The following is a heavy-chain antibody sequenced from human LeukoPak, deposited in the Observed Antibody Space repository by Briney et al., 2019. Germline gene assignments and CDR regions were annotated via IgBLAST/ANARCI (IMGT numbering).Heavy chain of an antibody. CDR1: GFTFSSYW. CDR3: AREGLPPIHGAVTIYYFDY. Sequence: PGGSLRLSCAASGFTFSSYWMSWVRQAPGKGQEWVANIKQDGSEKYYVDSVKGRFTISRDNAKNSLYLQTNSLRAEDTAVYYCAREGLPPIHGAVTIYYFDYWGQGTLVTVSS. V-gene: IGHV3-7*01. J-gene: IGHJ4*02. D-gene: IGHD4-17*01. CDR2: IKQDGSEK.